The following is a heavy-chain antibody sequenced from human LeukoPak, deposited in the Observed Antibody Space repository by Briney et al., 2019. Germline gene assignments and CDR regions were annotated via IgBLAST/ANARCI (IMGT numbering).Heavy chain of an antibody. CDR1: GGSFSGYY. CDR3: ARVVSSGWYPFDY. Sequence: SETLSLTCAVYGGSFSGYYWSWIRQPPGKGLEWIGEINHSGSTNYNPSLKSRVTISVDTSKNQFSLKLSSVTAVDTAVYYCARVVSSGWYPFDYWGQGTLVTVSS. D-gene: IGHD6-19*01. CDR2: INHSGST. V-gene: IGHV4-34*01. J-gene: IGHJ4*02.